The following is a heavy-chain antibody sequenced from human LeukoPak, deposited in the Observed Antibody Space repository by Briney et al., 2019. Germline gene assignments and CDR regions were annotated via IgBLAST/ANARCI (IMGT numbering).Heavy chain of an antibody. CDR1: GFTFSDYY. J-gene: IGHJ4*02. Sequence: GGSLRLSCAASGFTFSDYYMSWIRQAPGKGLEWVSYISSSGSTIYYADSVKGRFTISRDNAKNSLYLQMNSLRAEDTAVYYCAKDIAQGYTYGSIEQDYWGQGTLVTVSS. CDR3: AKDIAQGYTYGSIEQDY. V-gene: IGHV3-11*01. D-gene: IGHD5-18*01. CDR2: ISSSGSTI.